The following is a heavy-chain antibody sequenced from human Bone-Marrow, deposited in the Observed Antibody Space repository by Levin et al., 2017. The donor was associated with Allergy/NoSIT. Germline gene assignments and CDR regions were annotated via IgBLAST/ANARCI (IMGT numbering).Heavy chain of an antibody. Sequence: PGGSLRLSCAASGFIFSDYYMDWVRQVPGQGLVWVSSVNSDGSTTMYAGSVRDRFTISRDNAKNTLYLQMNSLRDEDMAVYYCTRSSWGSLDVWGQGTTVIVSS. CDR1: GFIFSDYY. J-gene: IGHJ6*02. V-gene: IGHV3-74*03. CDR3: TRSSWGSLDV. CDR2: VNSDGSTT. D-gene: IGHD3-16*01.